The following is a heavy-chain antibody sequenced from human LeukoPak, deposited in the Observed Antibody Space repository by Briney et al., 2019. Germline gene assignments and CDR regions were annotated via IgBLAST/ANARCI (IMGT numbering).Heavy chain of an antibody. V-gene: IGHV3-53*04. D-gene: IGHD5-24*01. CDR2: IYSGGST. CDR1: GFTVSSNY. Sequence: GGSLRLSCAASGFTVSSNYMSWVRQAPGKGLEWVSVIYSGGSTYFADSVKGRFTISRHNSKNALYLQMNRLRAEDTAVYYCARDRRDGYCLGHWGQGTLVTVSS. CDR3: ARDRRDGYCLGH. J-gene: IGHJ4*02.